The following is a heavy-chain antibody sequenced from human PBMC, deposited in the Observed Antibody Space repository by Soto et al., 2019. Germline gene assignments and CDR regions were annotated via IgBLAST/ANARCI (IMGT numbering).Heavy chain of an antibody. Sequence: ETLSLTCAVYGGSFSGYYWSWIRQPPGKGLEWIGEINHSGSTNYNPSLKSRVTISVDTSKNQFSLKLSSVTAADTAVYYCARAITMVRGRHEYYYYYYMDVWGKGTTVTVSS. V-gene: IGHV4-34*01. CDR1: GGSFSGYY. CDR3: ARAITMVRGRHEYYYYYYMDV. D-gene: IGHD3-10*01. CDR2: INHSGST. J-gene: IGHJ6*03.